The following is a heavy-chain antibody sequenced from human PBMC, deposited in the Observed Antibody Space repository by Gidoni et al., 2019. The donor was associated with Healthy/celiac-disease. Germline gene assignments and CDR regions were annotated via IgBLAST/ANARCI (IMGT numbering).Heavy chain of an antibody. Sequence: QVQLQQWGAGLLKPSETLSLPCAVYGGSFSGYYWSWIRQPPVKGLECIGEINHSGSTNYNPSLKSRVTISVDTSKNQFSLKLSSVTAADTAVYYCARVGYSSAVDPLQSDYWGQGTLVTVSS. J-gene: IGHJ4*02. D-gene: IGHD6-19*01. CDR1: GGSFSGYY. CDR3: ARVGYSSAVDPLQSDY. CDR2: INHSGST. V-gene: IGHV4-34*01.